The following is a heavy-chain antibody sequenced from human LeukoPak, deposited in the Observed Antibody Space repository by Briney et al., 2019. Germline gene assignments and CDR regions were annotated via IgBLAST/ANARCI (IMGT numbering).Heavy chain of an antibody. Sequence: SQTLSLTCTVSGGSISSGSYYWSWIRQPAGKGLEWIGRIYTSGSTNYNPSLKSRVTISVDTSKNQFSLKLSSVTAADTAVYYCAREALSTSPYYYDSRGPDYWGQGTLVTVSS. CDR3: AREALSTSPYYYDSRGPDY. CDR2: IYTSGST. D-gene: IGHD3-22*01. CDR1: GGSISSGSYY. J-gene: IGHJ4*02. V-gene: IGHV4-61*02.